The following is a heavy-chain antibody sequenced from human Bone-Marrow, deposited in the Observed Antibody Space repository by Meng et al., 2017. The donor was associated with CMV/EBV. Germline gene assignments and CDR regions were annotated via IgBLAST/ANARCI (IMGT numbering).Heavy chain of an antibody. D-gene: IGHD4-11*01. CDR1: GCSIRSGGYY. CDR2: IYYSGST. Sequence: TVSGCSIRSGGYYLSWIRQHPGKGLEWIWYIYYSGSTYYNPSLKSRVTISVDTSKNQFSLKLSSVTAADTAVYYCARGIYSNYLDYWGQGTLVTVSS. CDR3: ARGIYSNYLDY. V-gene: IGHV4-31*03. J-gene: IGHJ4*02.